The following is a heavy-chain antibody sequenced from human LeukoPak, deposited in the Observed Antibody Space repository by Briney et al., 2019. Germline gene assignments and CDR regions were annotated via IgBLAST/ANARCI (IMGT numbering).Heavy chain of an antibody. J-gene: IGHJ3*02. CDR2: IYTGGNT. D-gene: IGHD3-3*01. Sequence: SQTLSLTCTVSGGSISSGSYYWNWIRQPAGKGLEWIGRIYTGGNTNYNPSLKGRVTISLDTSKNQFSLKLSSVTAADTAAYYCARGRTVFGVVIIPSDAFDIWGQGTMVTVSS. CDR3: ARGRTVFGVVIIPSDAFDI. V-gene: IGHV4-61*02. CDR1: GGSISSGSYY.